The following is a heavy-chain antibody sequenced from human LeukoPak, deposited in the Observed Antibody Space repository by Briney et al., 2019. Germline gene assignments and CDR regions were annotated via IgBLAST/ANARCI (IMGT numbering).Heavy chain of an antibody. V-gene: IGHV1-69*04. Sequence: SVKVSCKASGYTFTSYGISWVRQAPGQGLEWMGRIIPILGIANYAQKFQGRVTITADKSTSTAYMELSSLRSEDTAVYYCARDPGGSKTTFDYWGQGTLVTVSS. D-gene: IGHD4-11*01. J-gene: IGHJ4*02. CDR1: GYTFTSYG. CDR3: ARDPGGSKTTFDY. CDR2: IIPILGIA.